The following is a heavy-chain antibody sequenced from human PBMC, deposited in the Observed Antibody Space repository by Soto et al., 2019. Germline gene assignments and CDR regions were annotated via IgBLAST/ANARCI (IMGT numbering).Heavy chain of an antibody. J-gene: IGHJ6*02. CDR1: GYTFTSYG. Sequence: ASVKVSCKASGYTFTSYGISWVRQAPGQGLEWMGWISAYNGNTNYAQKLQGRVTMTTDTSTSTAYMELRSLRSDDTAVYYFARDQGVFSSTGESFYPYGMDVWGQGTTVTVSS. CDR3: ARDQGVFSSTGESFYPYGMDV. V-gene: IGHV1-18*01. D-gene: IGHD6-13*01. CDR2: ISAYNGNT.